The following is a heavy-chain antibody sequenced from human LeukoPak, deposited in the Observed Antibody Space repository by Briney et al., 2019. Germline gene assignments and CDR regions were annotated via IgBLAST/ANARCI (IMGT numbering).Heavy chain of an antibody. CDR2: TYAGGAS. D-gene: IGHD2-21*02. CDR1: GFNISKTY. Sequence: GGSLRLSCAASGFNISKTYMMWARQAPGKRLEWVSVTYAGGASCYREFVEGRFTISRDNSKNTVHLQMSGLRGDDTAIYYCARADSSKWWGLDPWGQGTLVTVAS. CDR3: ARADSSKWWGLDP. V-gene: IGHV3-53*01. J-gene: IGHJ5*02.